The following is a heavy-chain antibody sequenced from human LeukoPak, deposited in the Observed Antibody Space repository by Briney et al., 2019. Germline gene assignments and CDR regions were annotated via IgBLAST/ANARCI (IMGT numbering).Heavy chain of an antibody. V-gene: IGHV3-23*01. CDR2: ISGSGGST. CDR1: GFTFSNYA. J-gene: IGHJ4*02. Sequence: GGSLRLSCAASGFTFSNYAMSWVRPAPGKGLEWVSAISGSGGSTYYADSVKGRFTISRDNSKNTLDLQMNSLRAEDTAVYYCAKTRPLDSSSWSHGDYWGQGTLVTVSS. CDR3: AKTRPLDSSSWSHGDY. D-gene: IGHD6-13*01.